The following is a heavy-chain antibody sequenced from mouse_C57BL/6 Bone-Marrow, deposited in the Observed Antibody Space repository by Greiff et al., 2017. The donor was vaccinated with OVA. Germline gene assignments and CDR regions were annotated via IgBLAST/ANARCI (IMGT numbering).Heavy chain of an antibody. D-gene: IGHD1-1*01. CDR3: ARCYYYGSRSFAY. V-gene: IGHV1-59*01. J-gene: IGHJ3*01. CDR1: GYTFTSYW. Sequence: QVQLQQPGAELVRPGTSVKLSCKASGYTFTSYWMHWVKQRPGQGLEWIGVIDPSDSYTNYNQKFKGKATLTVDTSSSTAYMQLRSLTSEDSAVYYCARCYYYGSRSFAYWGQGTLVTVSA. CDR2: IDPSDSYT.